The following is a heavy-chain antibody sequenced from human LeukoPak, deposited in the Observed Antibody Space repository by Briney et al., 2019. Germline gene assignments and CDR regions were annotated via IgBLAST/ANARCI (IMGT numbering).Heavy chain of an antibody. CDR2: IYYSGTT. D-gene: IGHD6-13*01. CDR3: ARGVYIAAAQYAY. CDR1: GGSMSPYH. Sequence: SETLSLTCTVSGGSMSPYHWGWIRQPPGKGLEWTGYIYYSGTTNYNPSLKSRVTISVDTSKNQFSLKLSSVTAADTAVYYCARGVYIAAAQYAYWGQGTLVTVSS. J-gene: IGHJ4*02. V-gene: IGHV4-59*01.